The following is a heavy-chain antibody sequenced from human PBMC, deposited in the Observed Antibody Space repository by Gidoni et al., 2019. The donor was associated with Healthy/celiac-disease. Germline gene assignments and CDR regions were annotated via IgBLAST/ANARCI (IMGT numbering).Heavy chain of an antibody. CDR3: ASKVVKTASMDV. J-gene: IGHJ6*02. CDR1: GGSFSGYY. Sequence: QVQLQQWGAGLLKPSETLSLTCAVYGGSFSGYYWSWIRQPPGKGLEWIGEINHSGSTNYNPSLKSRVTISVDTSKNQVSLKLSSVTAADTAVYYCASKVVKTASMDVWGQGTTVTVSS. V-gene: IGHV4-34*01. CDR2: INHSGST. D-gene: IGHD3-22*01.